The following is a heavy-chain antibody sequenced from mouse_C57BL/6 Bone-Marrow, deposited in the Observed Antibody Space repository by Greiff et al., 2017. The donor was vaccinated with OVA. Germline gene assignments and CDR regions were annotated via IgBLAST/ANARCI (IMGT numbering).Heavy chain of an antibody. CDR3: ARRGDYAYYYAMDY. Sequence: QVHVKQPGAELVKPGASVKLSCKASGYTFTSYWMQWVKQRPGQGLEWIGEIDPSDSYTNYNQKFKGKATLTVDTSSSTAYMQLSSLTSEDSAVYYCARRGDYAYYYAMDYWGQGTSVTVSS. V-gene: IGHV1-50*01. J-gene: IGHJ4*01. D-gene: IGHD2-4*01. CDR1: GYTFTSYW. CDR2: IDPSDSYT.